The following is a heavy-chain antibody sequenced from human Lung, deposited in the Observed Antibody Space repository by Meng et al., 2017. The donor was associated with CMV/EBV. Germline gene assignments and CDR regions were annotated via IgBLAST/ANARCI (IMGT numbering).Heavy chain of an antibody. J-gene: IGHJ4*02. V-gene: IGHV4-4*02. CDR2: IYHSGST. D-gene: IGHD2-21*02. CDR1: GGPLTSRNW. Sequence: ESAPGLLKPSRTSSLPCAVSGGPLTSRNWWSWVRQPPGKGLEWIGEIYHSGSTNYNPSLKSRVTISVDESKNQFSLRLSSVTAADTAVYYCARVGAYCGGDCYHPRWGQGTLVTVSS. CDR3: ARVGAYCGGDCYHPR.